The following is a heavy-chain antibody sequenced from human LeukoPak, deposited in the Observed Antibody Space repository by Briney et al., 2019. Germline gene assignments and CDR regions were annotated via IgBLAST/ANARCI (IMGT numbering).Heavy chain of an antibody. Sequence: PSETLSLTCFVSGGSISSSGYYWSWIRQPPGKGLEWIGEVNHSGSTNHNPSLKSRVTISVDTSKNHFSLKLSSVTAADTAVYYCARRPVWGPSYYDSGEDWVDSWGQGTLVTVSS. J-gene: IGHJ5*01. CDR3: ARRPVWGPSYYDSGEDWVDS. D-gene: IGHD3-22*01. CDR2: VNHSGST. CDR1: GGSISSSGYY. V-gene: IGHV4-39*02.